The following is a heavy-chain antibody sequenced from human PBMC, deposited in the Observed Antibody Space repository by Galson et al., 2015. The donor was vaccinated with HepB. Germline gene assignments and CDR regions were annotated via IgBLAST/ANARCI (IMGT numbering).Heavy chain of an antibody. CDR2: ISYDGSNK. Sequence: SLRLSCAASGFTFSSYAIHWVRQAPGKGLEWVAAISYDGSNKYYADTVKGRFTISRDNSKNTLFLQMNSLRPEDTALYSCAGVGRYCSGGSCPHPYGMDVWGQGTTVIVSS. J-gene: IGHJ6*02. V-gene: IGHV3-30-3*01. CDR3: AGVGRYCSGGSCPHPYGMDV. CDR1: GFTFSSYA. D-gene: IGHD2-15*01.